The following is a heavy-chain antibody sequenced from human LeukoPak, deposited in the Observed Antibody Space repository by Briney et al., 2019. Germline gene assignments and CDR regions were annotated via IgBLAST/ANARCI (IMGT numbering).Heavy chain of an antibody. D-gene: IGHD3-10*01. V-gene: IGHV1-69*05. Sequence: SVKVSCKASGGTFSSYAISWVRQAPGQGLKWMGGIIPIFGTANYAQKFQGRVTITTDESTSTAYMELSSLRSEDTAVYYCARDHRSRLLWFGESTYYYYYMDVWGKGTTVTVSS. CDR3: ARDHRSRLLWFGESTYYYYYMDV. CDR2: IIPIFGTA. CDR1: GGTFSSYA. J-gene: IGHJ6*03.